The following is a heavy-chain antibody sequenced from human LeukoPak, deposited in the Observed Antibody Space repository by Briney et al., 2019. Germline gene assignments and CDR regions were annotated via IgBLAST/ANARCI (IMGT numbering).Heavy chain of an antibody. CDR3: AAGSSGYYLRGAFDI. V-gene: IGHV4-39*07. D-gene: IGHD3-22*01. Sequence: PSETLSLTCTVSGGSISSSSYYWGWIRQPPGKGLEWIGSIYYSGSTYYNPSLKSRVTISVDTSKNQFSLKLSSVTAADTAVYYCAAGSSGYYLRGAFDIWGQGTMVTVSS. CDR2: IYYSGST. J-gene: IGHJ3*02. CDR1: GGSISSSSYY.